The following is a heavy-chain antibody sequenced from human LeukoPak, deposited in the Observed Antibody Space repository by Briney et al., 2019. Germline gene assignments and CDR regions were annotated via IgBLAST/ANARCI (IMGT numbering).Heavy chain of an antibody. Sequence: SETLSLTCTVSGGSISSSDYYWGWIRQPPGEGLEWIGSIYYSGSTYYNPSLKSRVILSVDTSKNQFSLKLGSVTAADSAVYFCARNAIVGATIWFDPWGQGTLVTVSS. J-gene: IGHJ5*02. D-gene: IGHD1-26*01. CDR1: GGSISSSDYY. V-gene: IGHV4-39*01. CDR3: ARNAIVGATIWFDP. CDR2: IYYSGST.